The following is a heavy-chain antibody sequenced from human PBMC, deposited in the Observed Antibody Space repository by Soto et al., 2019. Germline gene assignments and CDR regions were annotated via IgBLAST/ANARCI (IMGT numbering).Heavy chain of an antibody. J-gene: IGHJ6*02. CDR2: INAGNGNT. CDR3: AREDSGYDYYYYGMDV. CDR1: GYTFTSYA. V-gene: IGHV1-3*01. Sequence: ASVKVSCKASGYTFTSYAMHWVRQAPGQRLEWMGWINAGNGNTKYSQKFQGRVTITRDTSASTAYMELSSLRSEDMAVYYCAREDSGYDYYYYGMDVWGQGTTVTVSS. D-gene: IGHD5-12*01.